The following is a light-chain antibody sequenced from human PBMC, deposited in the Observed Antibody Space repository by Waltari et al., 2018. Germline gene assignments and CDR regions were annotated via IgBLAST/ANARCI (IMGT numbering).Light chain of an antibody. J-gene: IGKJ4*01. CDR1: QAVSTTS. CDR2: GAS. CDR3: QQYDSIVLT. Sequence: EIVLTQSPGPLSLSPGERATLSCRASQAVSTTSLNWYQQKPGQAPRLLSYGASSRATGIPDRFSGIGSGKDFTLTSSRLEPEDFAVYYCQQYDSIVLTFGGGTRVEI. V-gene: IGKV3-20*01.